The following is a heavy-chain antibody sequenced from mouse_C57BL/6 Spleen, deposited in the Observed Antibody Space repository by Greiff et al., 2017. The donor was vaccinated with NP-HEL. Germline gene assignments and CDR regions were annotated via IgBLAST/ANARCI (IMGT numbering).Heavy chain of an antibody. J-gene: IGHJ1*03. Sequence: EVKLMESGGGLVKPGGSLKLSCAASGFTFSDYGMHWVRQAPEKGLEWVAYISSGSSTIYYADTVKGRFTISRDNAKNTLFLQMTRLRSEDTAIYYCARWHYCSTGWYFDVWGTGTTVTVSS. CDR3: ARWHYCSTGWYFDV. CDR2: ISSGSSTI. D-gene: IGHD1-1*01. CDR1: GFTFSDYG. V-gene: IGHV5-17*01.